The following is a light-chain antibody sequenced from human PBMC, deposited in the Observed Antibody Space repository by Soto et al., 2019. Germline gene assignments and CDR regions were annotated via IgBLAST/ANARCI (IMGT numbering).Light chain of an antibody. CDR3: LLSYSGDVV. CDR2: DTS. J-gene: IGLJ3*02. Sequence: QSVVTQDPSLTVSPGGTVTLTCDSSPGPVTSTHYPYWVQQKPGQAPRTLIYDTSNRHSWTPARFSGSLLGGKAALTLSGAQPEDEAEYHCLLSYSGDVVFGGGTKLTVL. V-gene: IGLV7-46*01. CDR1: PGPVTSTHY.